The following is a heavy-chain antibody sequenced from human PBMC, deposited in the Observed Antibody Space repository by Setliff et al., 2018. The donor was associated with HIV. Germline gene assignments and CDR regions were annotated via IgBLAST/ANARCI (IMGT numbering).Heavy chain of an antibody. CDR1: GFTFSDYY. V-gene: IGHV3-23*01. Sequence: GGSLRLSCAASGFTFSDYYMSWVRQAPGKGLEWVSTISVSGGSTYYTDSVKGRFTISRDNSKNTLYLQLNSLRAEDTAVYYCAKFRDVAAALYYFDYWGQGTLVTVSS. J-gene: IGHJ4*02. D-gene: IGHD6-13*01. CDR2: ISVSGGST. CDR3: AKFRDVAAALYYFDY.